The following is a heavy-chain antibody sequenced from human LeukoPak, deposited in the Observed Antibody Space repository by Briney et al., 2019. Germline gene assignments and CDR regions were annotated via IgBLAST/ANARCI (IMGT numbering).Heavy chain of an antibody. CDR2: IYYSGST. Sequence: PSETLSLTCTVSGGSISSYYWSWIRQPPGKGLEWIGYIYYSGSTNYNPSLKSRVTISADTSKNQFSLKLSSVTAADTAVYYCARDRDDYGGNFGAFDIWGQGTMVTVSS. V-gene: IGHV4-59*01. CDR3: ARDRDDYGGNFGAFDI. J-gene: IGHJ3*02. D-gene: IGHD4-23*01. CDR1: GGSISSYY.